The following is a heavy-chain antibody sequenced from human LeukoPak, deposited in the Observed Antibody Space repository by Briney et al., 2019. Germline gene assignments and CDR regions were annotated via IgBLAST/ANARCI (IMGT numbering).Heavy chain of an antibody. CDR1: GFTFSSYW. J-gene: IGHJ4*02. D-gene: IGHD5-12*01. CDR3: ARDASGSRCFDY. CDR2: INSDASTT. V-gene: IGHV3-74*01. Sequence: PGGSLRLSCAASGFTFSSYWMHWVRQAPGKGLVWVSRINSDASTTSYADSVKGRFTISRDNAKNTLYLQMNSLRAEDTAVYYCARDASGSRCFDYWGQGTLVTVSS.